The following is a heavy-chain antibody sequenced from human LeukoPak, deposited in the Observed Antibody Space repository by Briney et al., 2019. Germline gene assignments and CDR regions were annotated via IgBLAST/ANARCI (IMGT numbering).Heavy chain of an antibody. CDR3: ARAYSSASWFDP. J-gene: IGHJ5*02. CDR1: GVSINSLY. D-gene: IGHD3-22*01. V-gene: IGHV4-59*11. Sequence: SETLSLTCSVSGVSINSLYFIWIRQSPGKGLEWIGYIYDSGITKYNPSLKSRVTISADTSKNQFSLRLRSVTAADTAVYFCARAYSSASWFDPWGQGTLVTVSS. CDR2: IYDSGIT.